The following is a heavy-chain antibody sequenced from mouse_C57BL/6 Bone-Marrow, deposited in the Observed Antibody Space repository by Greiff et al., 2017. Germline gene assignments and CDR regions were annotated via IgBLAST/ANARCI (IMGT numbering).Heavy chain of an antibody. CDR3: ARRDYYGSSYDYYAMDY. J-gene: IGHJ4*01. CDR2: INPGSGGT. Sequence: QVQLQQSGAELVRPGTSVKVSCKASGYAFTNYLIEWVKQRPGQGLEWIGVINPGSGGTNYNEKFKGKATLTADKSSSTAYMQLSSLTSEDSAVYFCARRDYYGSSYDYYAMDYWGQGTSVTVSS. D-gene: IGHD1-1*01. V-gene: IGHV1-54*01. CDR1: GYAFTNYL.